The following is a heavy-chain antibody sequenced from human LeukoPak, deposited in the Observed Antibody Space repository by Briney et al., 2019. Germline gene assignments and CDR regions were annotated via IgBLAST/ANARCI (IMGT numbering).Heavy chain of an antibody. Sequence: SVKVSCKASGGTFSSYAISWVRQAPGQGLEWMGRIIPIFGTANYAQTFQGRVTITADKSTSTAYMELSSLRSEDTAVYYCARGGDYDSPFGEYFQHWGQGTLVTVSS. D-gene: IGHD3-22*01. CDR3: ARGGDYDSPFGEYFQH. V-gene: IGHV1-69*06. CDR1: GGTFSSYA. CDR2: IIPIFGTA. J-gene: IGHJ1*01.